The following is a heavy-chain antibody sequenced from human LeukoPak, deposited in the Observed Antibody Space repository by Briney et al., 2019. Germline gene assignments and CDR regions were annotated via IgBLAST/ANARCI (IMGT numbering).Heavy chain of an antibody. CDR2: IYSDGST. CDR1: GFTVSSKY. V-gene: IGHV3-66*01. J-gene: IGHJ4*02. D-gene: IGHD6-19*01. CDR3: AKERNLEIAVAGTIFDY. Sequence: GGSLRLSCAASGFTVSSKYMSWVRQAPGKGLEWVSVIYSDGSTYYADSVKGRFTISRDNSKNMIYLGMNSLRAEDTAVYYCAKERNLEIAVAGTIFDYWGQGTLVTVSS.